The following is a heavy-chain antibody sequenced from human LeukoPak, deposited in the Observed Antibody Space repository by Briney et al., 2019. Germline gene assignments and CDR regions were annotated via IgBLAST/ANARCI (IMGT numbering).Heavy chain of an antibody. CDR1: GFTFSGYA. D-gene: IGHD2-8*02. Sequence: PGGSLRLSCAASGFTFSGYAMSWVRQAPGKGLEWVSAISGSGGSTYYADSVKGRFTISRDNSKNTLYLQMNSLRAEDTAVYYCAKDRYAAIGRGPGGLDYWGQGTLVTVSS. CDR2: ISGSGGST. CDR3: AKDRYAAIGRGPGGLDY. V-gene: IGHV3-23*01. J-gene: IGHJ4*02.